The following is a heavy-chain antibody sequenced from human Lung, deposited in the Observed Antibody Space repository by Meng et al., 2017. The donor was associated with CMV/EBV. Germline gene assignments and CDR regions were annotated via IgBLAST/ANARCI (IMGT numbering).Heavy chain of an antibody. CDR3: ARDSEAADY. J-gene: IGHJ4*02. Sequence: QVQLVQSGSELKKPGASVRISCKASGYTFTTYGMNWVRQAPGQGLEWMGWINTNTGKPTYAQGLTGRFVFSLDTSDSTAYLQISSLKAEDTAVYYCARDSEAADYWGQGTLVTVFS. CDR1: GYTFTTYG. V-gene: IGHV7-4-1*02. CDR2: INTNTGKP. D-gene: IGHD6-25*01.